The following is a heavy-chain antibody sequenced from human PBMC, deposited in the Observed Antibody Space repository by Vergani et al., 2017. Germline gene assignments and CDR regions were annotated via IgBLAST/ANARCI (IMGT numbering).Heavy chain of an antibody. CDR2: IKQDGSEK. D-gene: IGHD4-17*01. J-gene: IGHJ3*02. V-gene: IGHV3-7*01. CDR1: GFLFRNYL. Sequence: EVQLVESGGGLVQPGGSLRPPCAASGFLFRNYLLNWVGQAPGKGLEWVANIKQDGSEKYSVDSVRGRFTISRDNAKNSLYWQMNSLRAEDTAVYHGARPSAPGDYDALDIWGQGTMVTVSS. CDR3: ARPSAPGDYDALDI.